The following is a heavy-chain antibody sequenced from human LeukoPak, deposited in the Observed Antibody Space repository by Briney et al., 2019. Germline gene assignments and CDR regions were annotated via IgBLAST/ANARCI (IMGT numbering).Heavy chain of an antibody. J-gene: IGHJ4*02. CDR1: GFTFSSYW. CDR2: IKQDGSGK. CDR3: ARLFSGGAYYFDY. V-gene: IGHV3-7*03. Sequence: GGSLRLSCAASGFTFSSYWMSWVRQAPGKGLEWVANIKQDGSGKYYVDSVKGRFTISRDNAKNSLYLQMNSLRVEDTAVYYCARLFSGGAYYFDYWGQGTLVTVSS. D-gene: IGHD2-15*01.